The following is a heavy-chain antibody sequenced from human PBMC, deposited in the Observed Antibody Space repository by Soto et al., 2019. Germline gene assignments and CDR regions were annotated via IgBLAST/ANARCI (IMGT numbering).Heavy chain of an antibody. V-gene: IGHV1-69*01. Sequence: QVQLVQSGAEVKKPGSSVKVSCKASGGTFSSYAISWVRQAPGQGLEWMGGSIPIFGTANYAQKFQGRVTITADESTSTAYMELSSLRSEDTAVYYCARSGSSWDINPVFNYYYGMDVWGQGTTVTVSS. CDR3: ARSGSSWDINPVFNYYYGMDV. CDR1: GGTFSSYA. CDR2: SIPIFGTA. D-gene: IGHD6-13*01. J-gene: IGHJ6*02.